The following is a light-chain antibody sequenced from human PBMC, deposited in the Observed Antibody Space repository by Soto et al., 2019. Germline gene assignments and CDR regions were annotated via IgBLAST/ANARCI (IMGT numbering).Light chain of an antibody. CDR3: SSYTSSSTYV. CDR2: EVS. CDR1: SSDVGSYNL. Sequence: QSALTQPASASGSPGQSITISCTGTSSDVGSYNLVSWYQQHPGKAPKLMIYEVSNRPSGVSNRFSGSKSGNTASLTISGLQAEDEADYYCSSYTSSSTYVFGTGTKLTVL. V-gene: IGLV2-14*02. J-gene: IGLJ1*01.